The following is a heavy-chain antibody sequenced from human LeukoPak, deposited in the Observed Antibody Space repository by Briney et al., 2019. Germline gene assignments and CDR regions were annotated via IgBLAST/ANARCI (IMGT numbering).Heavy chain of an antibody. CDR2: IIPIFGTA. CDR3: EASGYTPWYFDY. Sequence: SVKVSCKASGGTFSSYAISWVRQAPGQGLEWMGGIIPIFGTANYAQKFQGRVTITADESTSTAYMELSSLRSEDTAVYYCEASGYTPWYFDYWGQGTLVTVSS. D-gene: IGHD3-22*01. V-gene: IGHV1-69*13. J-gene: IGHJ4*02. CDR1: GGTFSSYA.